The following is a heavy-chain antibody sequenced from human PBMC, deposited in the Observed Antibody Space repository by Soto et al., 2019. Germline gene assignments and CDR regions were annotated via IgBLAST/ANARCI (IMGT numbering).Heavy chain of an antibody. CDR2: INHSGST. CDR1: GGSFSGYC. Sequence: SETLSLTCAVYGGSFSGYCWSWIRQSPGKGLEWIGEINHSGSTNDNPSLKSRVTISVDTSKNHFSPKLRSVTAADTAVYYCARKVAYAWDYWGQGTLVTVSS. D-gene: IGHD2-8*02. CDR3: ARKVAYAWDY. J-gene: IGHJ4*02. V-gene: IGHV4-34*01.